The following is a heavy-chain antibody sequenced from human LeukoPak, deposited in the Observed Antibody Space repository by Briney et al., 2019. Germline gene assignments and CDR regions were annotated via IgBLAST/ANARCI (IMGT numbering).Heavy chain of an antibody. CDR2: ICGSGGST. J-gene: IGHJ4*02. CDR3: AKDRSCTNDVCHGDFDY. Sequence: PGGSLRLSRAASGFIFSSYAMSWVRQAPGKGLEWVSTICGSGGSTYYADSVKGRFTISRDNSKNTVYLQMNSLRAEDTAVYYCAKDRSCTNDVCHGDFDYWGQGTLVTVSS. V-gene: IGHV3-23*01. D-gene: IGHD2-8*01. CDR1: GFIFSSYA.